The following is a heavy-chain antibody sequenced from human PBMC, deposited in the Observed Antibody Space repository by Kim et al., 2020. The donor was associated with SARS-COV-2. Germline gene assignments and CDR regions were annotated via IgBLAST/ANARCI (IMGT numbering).Heavy chain of an antibody. J-gene: IGHJ2*01. V-gene: IGHV3-30*18. CDR2: ISYDGSNK. CDR1: GFTFSSYG. CDR3: AKSRPIAARHSWYFDL. D-gene: IGHD6-6*01. Sequence: GGSLRLSCAASGFTFSSYGMHWVRQAPGKGLEWVAVISYDGSNKYYADSVKGRFTISRDNSKNTLYLQMNSLRAEDTAVYYCAKSRPIAARHSWYFDLWGRGTLVTVSS.